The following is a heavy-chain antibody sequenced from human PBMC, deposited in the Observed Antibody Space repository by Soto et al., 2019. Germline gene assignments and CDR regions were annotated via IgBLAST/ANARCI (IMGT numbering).Heavy chain of an antibody. CDR3: AKPNACARSLGI. CDR1: GFTFSRSW. J-gene: IGHJ3*02. Sequence: EVQLVESGGGLVQPGGSLRLSCAASGFTFSRSWMNWVRQAPGKGLEWVANIKEDGSEKDYVDSVKGRFTFSRDNAKHSLSLQLNSLRAEATSVYYCAKPNACARSLGIWGQGTMVTVSS. D-gene: IGHD2-8*01. CDR2: IKEDGSEK. V-gene: IGHV3-7*01.